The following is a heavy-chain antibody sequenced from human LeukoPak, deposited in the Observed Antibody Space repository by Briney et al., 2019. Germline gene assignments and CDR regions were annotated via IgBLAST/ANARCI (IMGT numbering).Heavy chain of an antibody. CDR3: ARRRDYYYYGIDV. J-gene: IGHJ6*02. Sequence: PAGYLSLYCAAYAFTVCSNYMGWVRPAQGQGREWGLVTYSGGSTYYADSVKGRFTISRDNSKNTLYLQMNSLRAEDTAVYYCARRRDYYYYGIDVWGQGTTVTVSS. V-gene: IGHV3-66*02. CDR2: TYSGGST. CDR1: AFTVCSNY.